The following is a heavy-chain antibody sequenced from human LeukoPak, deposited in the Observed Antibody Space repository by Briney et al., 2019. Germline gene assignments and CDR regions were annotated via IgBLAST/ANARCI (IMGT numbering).Heavy chain of an antibody. Sequence: GGSLRLSCAASGFTFSSYAMSWVRQAPGKGLEWVSAISGSGGSTYYADSVKGRFTISRDNSKNTLYLQMNSLRAEDTAVYYCATYYYDSSGYFDAFDIWGQGTMVPVSS. V-gene: IGHV3-23*01. J-gene: IGHJ3*02. CDR1: GFTFSSYA. D-gene: IGHD3-22*01. CDR3: ATYYYDSSGYFDAFDI. CDR2: ISGSGGST.